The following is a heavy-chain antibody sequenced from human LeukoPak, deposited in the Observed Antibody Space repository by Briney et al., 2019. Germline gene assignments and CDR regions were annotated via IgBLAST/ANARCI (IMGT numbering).Heavy chain of an antibody. J-gene: IGHJ4*02. Sequence: SETLSLTCTVSGGSISSSSYYWGWIRQPPGKGLEWIGSIYYSGSTYYNPSLKSRVTISVDTSKNQFSLKLGSVTAADTAVYYCAKHRGNSYSTGLEFYFRGQGTLVTVSS. CDR2: IYYSGST. CDR3: AKHRGNSYSTGLEFYF. V-gene: IGHV4-39*01. CDR1: GGSISSSSYY. D-gene: IGHD5-18*01.